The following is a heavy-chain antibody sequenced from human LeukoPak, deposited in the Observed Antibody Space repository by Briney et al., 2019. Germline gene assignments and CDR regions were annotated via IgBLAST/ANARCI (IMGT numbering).Heavy chain of an antibody. D-gene: IGHD3-10*01. CDR3: ARDSYYYGSGSFDY. CDR1: GFTFSSYS. V-gene: IGHV3-21*01. CDR2: ISSSSSYI. J-gene: IGHJ4*02. Sequence: PGGSLRLSCAASGFTFSSYSMNWVRQAPGKGLEWVSSISSSSSYIYYADSVKGRFTISRDNSKNTLYLQMNSLRAEDTAVYYCARDSYYYGSGSFDYWGQGTLVTVSS.